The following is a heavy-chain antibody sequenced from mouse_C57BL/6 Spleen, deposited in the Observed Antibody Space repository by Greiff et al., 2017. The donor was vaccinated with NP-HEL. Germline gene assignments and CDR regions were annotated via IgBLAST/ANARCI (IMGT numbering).Heavy chain of an antibody. J-gene: IGHJ3*01. CDR3: ASSGGWLLH. CDR1: GYTFTSYW. D-gene: IGHD2-3*01. Sequence: QVQLQQSGAELAKPGASVKLSCKASGYTFTSYWMHWVKQRPGQGLEWIGYINPSSGYTKYNEKFKSKATLTVDTSSSTAYMQLSSLTSEDSAVYYCASSGGWLLHWGQGTLVTVSA. V-gene: IGHV1-7*01. CDR2: INPSSGYT.